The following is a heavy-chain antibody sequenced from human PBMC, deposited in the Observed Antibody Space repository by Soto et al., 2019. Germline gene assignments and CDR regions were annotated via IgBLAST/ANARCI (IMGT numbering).Heavy chain of an antibody. J-gene: IGHJ4*02. CDR3: ARVSDCGGDCYPFDY. Sequence: QVQLVESGGGLVKPGGSLRLSCAASGFTFSDYYMSWIRQAPGKGLEWVSYISSSSSYTNYAASVKGRFTISRDNAKNSRYLQMNSLRAEDTAVYYCARVSDCGGDCYPFDYWGQGTLVTVAS. CDR1: GFTFSDYY. V-gene: IGHV3-11*06. CDR2: ISSSSSYT. D-gene: IGHD2-21*02.